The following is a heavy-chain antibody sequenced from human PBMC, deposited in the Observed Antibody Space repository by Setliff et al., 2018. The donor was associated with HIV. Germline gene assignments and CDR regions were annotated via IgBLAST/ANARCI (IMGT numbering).Heavy chain of an antibody. CDR2: INAGHGNT. J-gene: IGHJ6*03. V-gene: IGHV1-3*01. CDR3: ARAGIPSLAGTTAYYYMDV. D-gene: IGHD6-19*01. CDR1: GGSFNTYA. Sequence: ASVKVSCKSSGGSFNTYAINWVRQAPGQRLEWMGWINAGHGNTKYSQNFQGRVTITRDTSASTAYMELSSLRSEDTAVYYCARAGIPSLAGTTAYYYMDVWGKGTTVTVSS.